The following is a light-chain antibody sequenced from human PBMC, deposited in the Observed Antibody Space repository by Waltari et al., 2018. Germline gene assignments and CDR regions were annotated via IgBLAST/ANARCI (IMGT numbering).Light chain of an antibody. CDR3: QSYDSSLSGAWV. J-gene: IGLJ3*02. CDR1: SSNIGAGYD. Sequence: QSVLTQPPSVSGAPGQRVTISCTGSSSNIGAGYDVHWFQQLPGTAPKLLIYGNNNRPSWVPDRFSVSKSGTSASLAISGLQAEDEADYHCQSYDSSLSGAWVFGGGTKLTVL. V-gene: IGLV1-40*01. CDR2: GNN.